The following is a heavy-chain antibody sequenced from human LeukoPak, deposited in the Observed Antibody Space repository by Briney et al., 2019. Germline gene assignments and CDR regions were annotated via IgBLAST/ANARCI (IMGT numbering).Heavy chain of an antibody. J-gene: IGHJ4*02. D-gene: IGHD4-17*01. CDR3: ARASHDYGDYSHFDY. CDR1: GGSISSSNW. V-gene: IGHV4-4*02. Sequence: SGTLSLTCAVSGGSISSSNWWSWVRQPPGKGLEWIGEIYHSGSTNYNPSPKSRVTIAVDKSKNQFSLKLSSVTAADTAVYYCARASHDYGDYSHFDYWGQGTLVTVSS. CDR2: IYHSGST.